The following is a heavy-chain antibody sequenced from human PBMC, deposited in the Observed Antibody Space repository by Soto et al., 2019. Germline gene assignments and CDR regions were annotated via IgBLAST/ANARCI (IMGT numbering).Heavy chain of an antibody. CDR2: ISSSSRTI. J-gene: IGHJ4*02. D-gene: IGHD5-18*01. V-gene: IGHV3-48*02. Sequence: EVQLVESGGALVQPGGSLRLSCAASGFTFSSYSMNWVRQAPGKGLEWVSYISSSSRTIYYADSVKGRFTISRDNATNSLYLQMNSLSDEDTAVYYCARAYLERDTAMAPTFDYWGQGTMVTVSS. CDR3: ARAYLERDTAMAPTFDY. CDR1: GFTFSSYS.